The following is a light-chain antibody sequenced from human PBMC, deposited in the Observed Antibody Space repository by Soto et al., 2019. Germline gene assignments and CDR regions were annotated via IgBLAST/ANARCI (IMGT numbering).Light chain of an antibody. V-gene: IGKV3-20*01. J-gene: IGKJ1*01. CDR2: GTS. Sequence: EVVLTQSPGTLSLSPGETATLSCRASQSVSSKYLAWYQQKPGQAPRLLIYGTSTRATGIPDRFSGSGYGTDFTLTISELEPEDFAVFYCHQFGNSLSAFGQGTKVDIK. CDR1: QSVSSKY. CDR3: HQFGNSLSA.